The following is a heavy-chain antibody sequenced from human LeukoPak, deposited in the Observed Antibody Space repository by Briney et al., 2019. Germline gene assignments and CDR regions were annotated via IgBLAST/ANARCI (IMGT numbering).Heavy chain of an antibody. CDR1: GFTFSDHY. Sequence: GGSLRLSCAASGFTFSDHYMDWVRQAPGKGLEWVGRTRNKANSYTTEYAASVKGRFTISRDDSKNSLYLQMNSLKTEDTAVYYCARAGGSGYDFDYWGQGTLVTVSS. CDR2: TRNKANSYTT. CDR3: ARAGGSGYDFDY. D-gene: IGHD3-22*01. J-gene: IGHJ4*02. V-gene: IGHV3-72*01.